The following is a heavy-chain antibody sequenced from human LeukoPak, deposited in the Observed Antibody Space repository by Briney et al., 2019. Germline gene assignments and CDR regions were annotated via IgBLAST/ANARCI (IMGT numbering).Heavy chain of an antibody. CDR2: IEQDGTKE. Sequence: GGSLRLSCAAPGLTITTHWMTWVRQAPEKGLEWVATIEQDGTKEYYVDSVKGRFTISRDKAKNSLYLQMNSLRADDTAVYYCVRDFDYWGQGTLVTVSS. CDR1: GLTITTHW. V-gene: IGHV3-7*01. CDR3: VRDFDY. J-gene: IGHJ4*02.